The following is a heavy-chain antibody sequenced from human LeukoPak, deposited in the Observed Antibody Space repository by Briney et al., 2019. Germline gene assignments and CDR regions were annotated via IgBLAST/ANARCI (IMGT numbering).Heavy chain of an antibody. V-gene: IGHV1-2*02. J-gene: IGHJ4*02. CDR1: GYTFTRYY. CDR2: ISPSSGGT. CDR3: ARAALGVWFGEPLGGPTEY. D-gene: IGHD3-10*01. Sequence: ASVPVSCMASGYTFTRYYIHWVRQAPGQPLEWMGWISPSSGGTYYAQSFQGRVTMTRDTSISTAYMELSRLRSDDTAVYYCARAALGVWFGEPLGGPTEYWGQGTLVTVSS.